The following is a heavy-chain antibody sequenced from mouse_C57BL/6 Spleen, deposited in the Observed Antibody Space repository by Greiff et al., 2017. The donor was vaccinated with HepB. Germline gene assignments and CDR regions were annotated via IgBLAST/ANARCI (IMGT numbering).Heavy chain of an antibody. CDR2: IYPGSGST. CDR1: GYTFNSYW. V-gene: IGHV1-55*01. D-gene: IGHD1-1*01. J-gene: IGHJ1*03. Sequence: QVHVKQSGAELVKPGASVKMSCKASGYTFNSYWITWVKQRPGQGLEWIGDIYPGSGSTNYNEKFKSKATLTVDTSSSTAYMQLSSLTSEDSAVYYCARTPRDYYGSSYWYFDVWGTGTTVTVSS. CDR3: ARTPRDYYGSSYWYFDV.